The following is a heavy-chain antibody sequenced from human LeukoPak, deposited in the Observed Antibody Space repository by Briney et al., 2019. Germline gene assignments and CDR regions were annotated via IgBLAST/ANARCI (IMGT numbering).Heavy chain of an antibody. D-gene: IGHD2-2*02. Sequence: ASVKVSCKASGYTFTSYDINWVRQATGQGLEWMGWMNPNSGNTGYAQKFQGRVTMTRNTSISTAYVELSSLRSEDTAVYYCARRTQYCSSTSCYIFDIWGQGTMVTVSS. CDR1: GYTFTSYD. CDR3: ARRTQYCSSTSCYIFDI. V-gene: IGHV1-8*01. CDR2: MNPNSGNT. J-gene: IGHJ3*02.